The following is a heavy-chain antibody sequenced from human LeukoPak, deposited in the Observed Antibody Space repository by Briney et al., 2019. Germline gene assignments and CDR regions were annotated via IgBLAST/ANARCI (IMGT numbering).Heavy chain of an antibody. CDR1: GGSIRSSDW. D-gene: IGHD2/OR15-2a*01. V-gene: IGHV4-4*02. J-gene: IGHJ3*01. CDR3: ARDLSMEEAFDL. CDR2: VSQSGNT. Sequence: SETLSLTCAVSGGSIRSSDWWSWVRQPPGKGLEWIGEVSQSGNTNYNPSLKTRVTITIDKPKNQFSLKLNSVTAADTAVYYCARDLSMEEAFDLWGQGTMVIVSS.